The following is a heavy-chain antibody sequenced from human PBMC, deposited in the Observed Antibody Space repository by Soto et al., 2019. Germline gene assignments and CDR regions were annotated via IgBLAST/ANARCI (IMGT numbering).Heavy chain of an antibody. D-gene: IGHD1-1*01. CDR2: IYYSGST. CDR1: GGSISSYY. Sequence: LSLTWTVSGGSISSYYWSWIRQPPGKGLEWIGYIYYSGSTNYNPSLKSRVTISVDTSKNQFSLKLSSVTAADTAVYYCAGGNWNDREYWGQGTLVTVS. J-gene: IGHJ4*02. V-gene: IGHV4-59*01. CDR3: AGGNWNDREY.